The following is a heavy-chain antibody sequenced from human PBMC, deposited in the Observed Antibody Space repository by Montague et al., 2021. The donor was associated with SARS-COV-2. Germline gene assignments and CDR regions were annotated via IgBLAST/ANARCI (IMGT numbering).Heavy chain of an antibody. CDR1: GGSFNDYY. J-gene: IGHJ6*02. CDR3: ARRPAPLLHLDWSQKYFDYYGLDV. V-gene: IGHV4-34*01. Sequence: SETLSLTCAVYGGSFNDYYWTWVRQPPGKGLEWIGEITHSGNIKYNPSLQNRVTMSVDKSKNQFSLKLTSATAADTAVYYCARRPAPLLHLDWSQKYFDYYGLDVWGQGTTVIVS. D-gene: IGHD3/OR15-3a*01. CDR2: ITHSGNI.